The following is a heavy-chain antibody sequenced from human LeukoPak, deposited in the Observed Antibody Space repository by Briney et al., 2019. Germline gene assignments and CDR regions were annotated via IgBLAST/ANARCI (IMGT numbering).Heavy chain of an antibody. CDR3: AKLVLLWFGELPGRAFDI. CDR2: ISYDGSNK. D-gene: IGHD3-10*01. Sequence: GGSLRLSCAASGFTFSSYGMHWVRQAPGKRLEWVAVISYDGSNKYYADSVKGRFTISRDNSKNTLYLQMNSLRAEDTAVYYCAKLVLLWFGELPGRAFDIWGQGTMVTVSS. V-gene: IGHV3-30*18. CDR1: GFTFSSYG. J-gene: IGHJ3*02.